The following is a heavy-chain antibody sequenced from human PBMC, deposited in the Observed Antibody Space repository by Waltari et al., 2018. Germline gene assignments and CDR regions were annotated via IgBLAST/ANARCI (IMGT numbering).Heavy chain of an antibody. V-gene: IGHV4-4*02. J-gene: IGHJ4*02. CDR2: VLGYGKT. D-gene: IGHD2-15*01. CDR1: GDSMSTTYY. Sequence: QLQLQESGPGLVKPSGTLSLTCAVSGDSMSTTYYWSWVRQPPGRGLEWIGQVLGYGKTNYSPPFPSAVTVSLDTYNYHISLTVTSATAADTAVYYCARDRGRGLYLDSWGPGILVTVS. CDR3: ARDRGRGLYLDS.